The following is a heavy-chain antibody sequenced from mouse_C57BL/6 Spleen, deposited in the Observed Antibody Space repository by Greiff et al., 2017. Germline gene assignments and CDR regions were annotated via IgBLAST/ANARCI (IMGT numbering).Heavy chain of an antibody. CDR1: GYTFTSYW. Sequence: VQLQQPGAELVKPGASVKLSCKASGYTFTSYWMQWVKQRPGQGLEWIGEIDPSDSYTNYNQKFKGKATLTVDTSSSTAYMQLSSLTSEDSAVYYCARQLRPSWFAYWGQGTLVTVSA. CDR2: IDPSDSYT. V-gene: IGHV1-50*01. CDR3: ARQLRPSWFAY. D-gene: IGHD3-2*02. J-gene: IGHJ3*01.